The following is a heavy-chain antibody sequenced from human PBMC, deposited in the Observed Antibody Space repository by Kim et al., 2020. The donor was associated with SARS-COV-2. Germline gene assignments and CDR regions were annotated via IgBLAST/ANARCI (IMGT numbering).Heavy chain of an antibody. CDR3: ARDDTLWGYSSGWYPAHLDY. D-gene: IGHD6-19*01. Sequence: GGSLRLSCAASGFTFSSYSMNWVRQAPGKGLEWVSSISSSSSYIYYADSVKGLFTISRDNAKNSLYLQMNSLRAEDTAVYYCARDDTLWGYSSGWYPAHLDYWGQGTLVTVSS. CDR1: GFTFSSYS. V-gene: IGHV3-21*01. CDR2: ISSSSSYI. J-gene: IGHJ4*02.